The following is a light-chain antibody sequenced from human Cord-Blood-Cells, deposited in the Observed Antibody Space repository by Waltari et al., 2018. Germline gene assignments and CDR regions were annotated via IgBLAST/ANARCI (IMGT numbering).Light chain of an antibody. V-gene: IGKV3-20*01. CDR3: QQYGSSPLYT. J-gene: IGKJ2*01. CDR1: QSVSSN. Sequence: EIVMTQSPATLSVSPGERAPLSCRASQSVSSNLAWYQQKPGQAPRLLIYGASSRATGIPDRFSGSGSGTDFTLTISRLEPEDFAVYYCQQYGSSPLYTFGQGTKLEIK. CDR2: GAS.